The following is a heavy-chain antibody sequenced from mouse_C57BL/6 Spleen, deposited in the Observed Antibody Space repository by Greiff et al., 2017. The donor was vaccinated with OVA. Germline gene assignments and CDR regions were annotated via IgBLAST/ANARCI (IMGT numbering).Heavy chain of an antibody. D-gene: IGHD2-12*01. V-gene: IGHV1-5*01. J-gene: IGHJ2*01. CDR2: IYPGNSDT. CDR1: GYTFTSYW. CDR3: TREKSIPFDY. Sequence: EVQRVESGTVLARPGASVKMSCKTSGYTFTSYWMHWVKQRPGQGLEWIGAIYPGNSDTSYNQKFKGKAKLTADTSASTAYMELSSLTNEDSAVYYCTREKSIPFDYWGQGTTLTVSS.